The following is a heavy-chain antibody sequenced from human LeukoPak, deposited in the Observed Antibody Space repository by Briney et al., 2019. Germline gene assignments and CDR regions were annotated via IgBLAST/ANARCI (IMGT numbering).Heavy chain of an antibody. CDR1: GFTFSSYE. CDR3: ARGRGVVATTTQGD. V-gene: IGHV3-48*03. CDR2: ISSSGTYI. D-gene: IGHD1-26*01. Sequence: PGGSLRLSCAVSGFTFSSYEMNWARQAPGKGLEWVSYISSSGTYIYYADSVKGRFTISRDNAKNSLYLQMNSLRAEDTGVYYCARGRGVVATTTQGDWGQGTLVTVSS. J-gene: IGHJ4*02.